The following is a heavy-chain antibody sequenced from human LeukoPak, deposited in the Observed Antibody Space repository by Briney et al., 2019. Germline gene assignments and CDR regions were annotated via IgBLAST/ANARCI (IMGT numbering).Heavy chain of an antibody. J-gene: IGHJ4*02. V-gene: IGHV5-51*01. CDR1: GYSFTCYW. Sequence: GESLKISCKGSGYSFTCYWIGWVRQMPGKGLELMGFIYPDNSDTRYSTSFQGQVTISADKSISTAYLQWSSLKASDTAIYYCARHLGEEYYFDYWGQGTLVTVSS. CDR2: IYPDNSDT. CDR3: ARHLGEEYYFDY. D-gene: IGHD3-16*01.